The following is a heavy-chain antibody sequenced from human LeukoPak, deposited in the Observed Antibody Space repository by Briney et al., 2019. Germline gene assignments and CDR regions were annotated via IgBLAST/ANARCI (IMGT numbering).Heavy chain of an antibody. CDR3: ACKTGTTYYYHYYTDP. J-gene: IGHJ6*03. D-gene: IGHD1-7*01. CDR2: VGTSGKHI. Sequence: GRSLCLARAASGFTFSDSSTKCVRPAPRGWLEWVSSVGTSGKHIFYGDSVKGSFTASRDNATNSLFLQMPSLMADDTAVYYCACKTGTTYYYHYYTDPWGTRTPGTVSS. CDR1: GFTFSDSS. V-gene: IGHV3-21*01.